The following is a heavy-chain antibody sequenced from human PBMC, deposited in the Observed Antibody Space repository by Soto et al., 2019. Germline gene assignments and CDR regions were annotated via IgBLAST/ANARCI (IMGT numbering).Heavy chain of an antibody. CDR3: ARLWGGYCGGGSCYSDC. Sequence: QVQLVQSGAEVKKPGASVKVSCKASGYTLTNYYMHWVRQAPGQGLEWMGIINPSDGSTNYAQMIRGRGSMTGDTSESAAYMELSSLRSADTGVYYCARLWGGYCGGGSCYSDCWGQGTLVTVSS. J-gene: IGHJ4*02. CDR2: INPSDGST. CDR1: GYTLTNYY. D-gene: IGHD2-15*01. V-gene: IGHV1-46*01.